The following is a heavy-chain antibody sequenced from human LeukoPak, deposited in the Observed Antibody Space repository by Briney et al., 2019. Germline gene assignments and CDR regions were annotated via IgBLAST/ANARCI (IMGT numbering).Heavy chain of an antibody. D-gene: IGHD1-1*01. CDR1: GFIFSSYE. Sequence: GGSLRLSCAASGFIFSSYEMNWVRQAPGKGLEWVSYISSSGSTIYYADSVKGRFTISRDNAKNSLYLQMNSLRAEDTAVYYCARAGTTGTTGFDYWGQGTLVTVSS. CDR2: ISSSGSTI. V-gene: IGHV3-48*03. CDR3: ARAGTTGTTGFDY. J-gene: IGHJ4*02.